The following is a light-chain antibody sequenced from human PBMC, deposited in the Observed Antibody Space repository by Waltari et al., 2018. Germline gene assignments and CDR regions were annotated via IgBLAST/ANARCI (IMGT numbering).Light chain of an antibody. CDR3: QQYGSSVMYT. CDR1: QSVSRSR. J-gene: IGKJ2*01. V-gene: IGKV3-20*01. Sequence: EVVLTQSPGTLSLSPGERATLSCRASQSVSRSRLAWYQQKPGQAPRLLMYAASRRAPGIPDRFSGSGTGTDFSLTVSRVEPEDSAVYYCQQYGSSVMYTFGQGTKLEIQ. CDR2: AAS.